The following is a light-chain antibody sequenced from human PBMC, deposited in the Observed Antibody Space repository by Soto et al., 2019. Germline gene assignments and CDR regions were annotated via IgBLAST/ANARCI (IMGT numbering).Light chain of an antibody. Sequence: SALTQPPSASGSPGQSVTISCTGTSSDVGGYNYVSWYQHHPGKAPKLMIYEVIRRPSGVPDRFSGSKSGNTASLTVSGLQAEDEADYYCSSYAGSNNLVFGGGTKLTVL. J-gene: IGLJ2*01. V-gene: IGLV2-8*01. CDR3: SSYAGSNNLV. CDR2: EVI. CDR1: SSDVGGYNY.